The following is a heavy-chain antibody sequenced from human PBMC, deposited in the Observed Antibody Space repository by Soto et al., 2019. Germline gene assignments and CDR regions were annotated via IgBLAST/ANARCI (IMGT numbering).Heavy chain of an antibody. V-gene: IGHV1-69*13. Sequence: GASVKVSCKASGDIFSTYAISWVRQAPGQGLEWMGGVIPIFTTPNYAQNFQARLTITADESTSTAYMELSSLRAEDTAVYYCAKGVYATYYFDYWGQGTLVTVSS. CDR1: GDIFSTYA. CDR3: AKGVYATYYFDY. J-gene: IGHJ4*02. D-gene: IGHD2-8*01. CDR2: VIPIFTTP.